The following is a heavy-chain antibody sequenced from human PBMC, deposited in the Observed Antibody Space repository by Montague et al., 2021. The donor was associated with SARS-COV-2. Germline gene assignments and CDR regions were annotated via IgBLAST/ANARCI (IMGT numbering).Heavy chain of an antibody. CDR2: MYDSGST. Sequence: TLSLTCTVSGGSISNDGYYCSWIRQHPGKGLEWIVYMYDSGSTYYNPSLTSRVTMSLDTSKNQFSLKLSSVTAADTAVYYCARGDGVVVAAPYIWGQGTMVTVSS. J-gene: IGHJ3*02. CDR3: ARGDGVVVAAPYI. V-gene: IGHV4-31*03. D-gene: IGHD2-15*01. CDR1: GGSISNDGYY.